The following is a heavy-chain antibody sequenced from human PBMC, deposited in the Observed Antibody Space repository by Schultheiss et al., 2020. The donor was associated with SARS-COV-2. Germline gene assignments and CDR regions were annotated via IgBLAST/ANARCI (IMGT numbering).Heavy chain of an antibody. CDR3: ARDLGVQYYYYYYYGMDV. V-gene: IGHV3-30*03. D-gene: IGHD4-11*01. Sequence: GGSLRLSCAASGFTFSSYGMHWVRQAPGKGLEWVAVISYDGSNKYYADSVKGRFTISRDNSKNTLYLQMNSLRAEDTAVYYCARDLGVQYYYYYYYGMDVWGQGTTVTVSS. J-gene: IGHJ6*02. CDR2: ISYDGSNK. CDR1: GFTFSSYG.